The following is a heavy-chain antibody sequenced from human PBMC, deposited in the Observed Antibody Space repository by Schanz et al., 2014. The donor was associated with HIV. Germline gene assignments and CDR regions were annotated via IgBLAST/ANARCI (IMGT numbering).Heavy chain of an antibody. CDR1: GLTFSSSI. V-gene: IGHV3-30*09. Sequence: QVQLVESGGGVVQPGRSLRLSCTASGLTFSSSIMHWVRQAPGKGLEWVAGMPHDGFSKDFADSVKGRFAISREDSKNTVHLQMDSLRPEDTAVYYCAREGESSGRAGLFELWGQGAMVTVSS. J-gene: IGHJ3*01. D-gene: IGHD6-19*01. CDR3: AREGESSGRAGLFEL. CDR2: MPHDGFSK.